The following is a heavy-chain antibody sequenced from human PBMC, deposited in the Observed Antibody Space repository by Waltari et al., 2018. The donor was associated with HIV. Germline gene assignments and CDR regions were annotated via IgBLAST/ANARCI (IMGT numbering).Heavy chain of an antibody. CDR2: INPKSGGT. Sequence: QVQLMQSGAEVKKPGASVKVSCEASGYRFTSYYLYWVRQAPGQGLEWMGWINPKSGGTNYARRFCGEVSLTRYTSSNTVFLEFNRLTLDDTAFYYCARGGGPNSTGHWGQGTLITVSS. CDR3: ARGGGPNSTGH. CDR1: GYRFTSYY. D-gene: IGHD3-16*01. J-gene: IGHJ4*02. V-gene: IGHV1-2*02.